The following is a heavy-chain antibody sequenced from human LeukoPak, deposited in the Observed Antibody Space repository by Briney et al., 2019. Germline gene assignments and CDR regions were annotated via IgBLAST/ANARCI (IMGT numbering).Heavy chain of an antibody. J-gene: IGHJ4*02. CDR1: GFTFNNHW. CDR2: INTDGRTT. D-gene: IGHD1-20*01. CDR3: GREVNWNQFDY. V-gene: IGHV3-74*01. Sequence: GGSLRLSCAASGFTFNNHWMHWVRQAPGKGLVWISRINTDGRTTDYADSVKGRFTISRDNAKNTLYLQMNSLRAEDTAVYYCGREVNWNQFDYWGQGSLVTVSS.